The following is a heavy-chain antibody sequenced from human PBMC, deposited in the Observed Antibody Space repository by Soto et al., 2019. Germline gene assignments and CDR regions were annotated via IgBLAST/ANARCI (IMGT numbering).Heavy chain of an antibody. CDR3: ARRPYSYGYSSRVFDY. Sequence: PXXSLKISCKGSGYSFTSYWIGWVRQMPGKGLEWMGIIYPGDSDTRYSPSFQGQVTISADKSISTAYLQWSSLKASDTAMYYCARRPYSYGYSSRVFDYWGQGTLVTVSS. J-gene: IGHJ4*02. CDR2: IYPGDSDT. D-gene: IGHD5-18*01. V-gene: IGHV5-51*01. CDR1: GYSFTSYW.